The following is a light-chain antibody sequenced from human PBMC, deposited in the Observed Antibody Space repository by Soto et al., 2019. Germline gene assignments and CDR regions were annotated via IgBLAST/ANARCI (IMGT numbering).Light chain of an antibody. V-gene: IGLV1-44*01. J-gene: IGLJ1*01. CDR3: AAWDGSLNGYV. CDR1: SSNIGSNS. CDR2: SND. Sequence: QSVLTQPPSASGTPGQMVTISCSGSSSNIGSNSVNWYQQLPGTAPKLLIYSNDRRPSGVPDRFSGSKSGTSASLAISGLQSEDEADYYCAAWDGSLNGYVFGTGTKVTVL.